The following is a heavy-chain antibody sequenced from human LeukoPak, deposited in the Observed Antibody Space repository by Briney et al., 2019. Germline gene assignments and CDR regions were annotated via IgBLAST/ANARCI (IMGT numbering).Heavy chain of an antibody. CDR3: ARCSSGWYGSFDY. V-gene: IGHV3-21*01. CDR1: GFTLATYS. CDR2: ISSSSSYI. J-gene: IGHJ4*02. Sequence: GGTLRLSCAASGFTLATYSMNWVRQAPGKGLEWVSSISSSSSYIYYADSVKGRFTISRDNAKNSLYLQMNSLRAEDTAVYYCARCSSGWYGSFDYWGQGTLVTVSS. D-gene: IGHD6-19*01.